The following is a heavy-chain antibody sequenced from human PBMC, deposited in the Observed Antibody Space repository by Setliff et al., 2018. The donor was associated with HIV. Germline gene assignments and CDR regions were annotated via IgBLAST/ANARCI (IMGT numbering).Heavy chain of an antibody. CDR2: VYPGDSDT. CDR1: GFNFLAHW. Sequence: GESLKISCQCSGFNFLAHWIGWVRQVPEKGLEWMGIVYPGDSDTRYNPSFEGQVTASADKTITTAYLQLTSLKASDTAMYFCARLPYYVSGGVFDHWGKGTLVTVS. CDR3: ARLPYYVSGGVFDH. V-gene: IGHV5-51*01. D-gene: IGHD3-10*01. J-gene: IGHJ4*02.